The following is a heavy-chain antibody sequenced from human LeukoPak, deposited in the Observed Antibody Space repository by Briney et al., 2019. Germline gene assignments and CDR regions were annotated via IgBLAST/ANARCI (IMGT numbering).Heavy chain of an antibody. CDR1: GFTFSSYW. CDR2: LDYTGNNQ. J-gene: IGHJ5*02. CDR3: VKDVHYLGSYRESLDP. Sequence: PGGSLRLSCAASGFTFSSYWMSWVRQAPGEGLEWVTFLDYTGNNQYYSDAMKGRLTISRDNSKNTVFLQMNNLRLEDTAIYYCVKDVHYLGSYRESLDPWGQGTLVTVSS. D-gene: IGHD3-10*01. V-gene: IGHV3-30*02.